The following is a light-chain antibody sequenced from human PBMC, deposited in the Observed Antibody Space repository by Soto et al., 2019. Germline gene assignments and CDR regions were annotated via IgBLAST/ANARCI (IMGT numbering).Light chain of an antibody. CDR3: QQSHSTPYT. CDR1: QSIATY. CDR2: GAS. V-gene: IGKV1-39*01. J-gene: IGKJ2*01. Sequence: DIQMTQSPSSLSASVGDRVTITCRASQSIATYLNWYQHKSGKAPNLLISGASRLQSGVPSRFSGSGSRTDFTLAISSLQPEDFATYYCQQSHSTPYTFGQGTKVEIK.